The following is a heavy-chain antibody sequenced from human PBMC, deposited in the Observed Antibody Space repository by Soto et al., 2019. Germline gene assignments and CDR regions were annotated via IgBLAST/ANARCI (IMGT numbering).Heavy chain of an antibody. CDR3: ARGGDTVDIYDAFDI. Sequence: ASVKVSCKASGYTFTSYGISWVRQAPGQGLEWMGWISAYNGNTNYAQKLQGRVTMTTDTSTSTAYMELRSMRSDDTAVYYCARGGDTVDIYDAFDIWGQGTMVTVSS. V-gene: IGHV1-18*01. D-gene: IGHD3-10*01. CDR2: ISAYNGNT. J-gene: IGHJ3*02. CDR1: GYTFTSYG.